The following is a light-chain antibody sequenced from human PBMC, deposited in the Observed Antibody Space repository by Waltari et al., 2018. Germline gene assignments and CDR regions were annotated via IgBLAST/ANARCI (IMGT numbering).Light chain of an antibody. Sequence: QSALTQPAPVSGSPGQSITISCTGTSRDGGRFNLVPWYQQHPGKVPKLMIYEDSKRPSGLSNRFSGSKSGNTASLTISGLQAEDEADYYCCSYAAGGSSVLFGGGTKLTVL. V-gene: IGLV2-23*01. CDR1: SRDGGRFNL. CDR3: CSYAAGGSSVL. CDR2: EDS. J-gene: IGLJ2*01.